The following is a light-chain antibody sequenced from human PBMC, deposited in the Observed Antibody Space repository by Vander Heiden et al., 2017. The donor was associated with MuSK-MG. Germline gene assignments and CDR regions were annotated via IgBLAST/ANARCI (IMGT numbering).Light chain of an antibody. Sequence: DIRLTQSPSFLSASVGDRVNITCRASQGISTYLAWYQQKLGKAPKVLIYASSSLQTGVPSRFSGSGSGTEFILTISSLQPEDFATYYCQQINRSPLTFGRGTKLEIK. CDR3: QQINRSPLT. CDR2: ASS. V-gene: IGKV1-9*01. J-gene: IGKJ4*01. CDR1: QGISTY.